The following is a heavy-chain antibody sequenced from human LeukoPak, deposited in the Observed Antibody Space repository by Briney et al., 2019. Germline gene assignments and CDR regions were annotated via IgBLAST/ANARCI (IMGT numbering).Heavy chain of an antibody. CDR3: ARHRSKWLQSSFDY. J-gene: IGHJ4*02. Sequence: SETLSLTCTVSGGSISSSSYYWGWIRQPPGKGLEWIGSIYYSGSTYYNPSLKSRVTISVDTSKNQFSLKLSSVTAADTAVYYCARHRSKWLQSSFDYWGQGTLVTVSS. CDR1: GGSISSSSYY. V-gene: IGHV4-39*01. CDR2: IYYSGST. D-gene: IGHD5-24*01.